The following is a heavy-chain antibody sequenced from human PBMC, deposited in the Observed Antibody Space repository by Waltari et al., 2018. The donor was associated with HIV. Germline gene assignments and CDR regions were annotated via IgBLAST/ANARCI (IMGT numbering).Heavy chain of an antibody. J-gene: IGHJ4*02. D-gene: IGHD2-15*01. Sequence: DVEVVESGGGLVQPGGSLRLSCAVSGFTFSSSWMSWVRQAPGKGRAWVANINQGGSETYYVDSVEGRFTISRDNGRNLIYLQMNRLRAEDTAMYYCAREGGRDCSGGSCYIDYWGQGTLVAVSS. V-gene: IGHV3-7*01. CDR3: AREGGRDCSGGSCYIDY. CDR2: INQGGSET. CDR1: GFTFSSSW.